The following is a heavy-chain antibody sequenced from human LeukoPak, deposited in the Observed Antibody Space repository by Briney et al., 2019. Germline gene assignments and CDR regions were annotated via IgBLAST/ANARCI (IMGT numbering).Heavy chain of an antibody. Sequence: GGSLRLSCEASGFTFNGHWMHWVRQAPGKGLVWVSLINGDGSTISYADSVKGRFTISRDNAKNTLYLQMNSLRAEDTAVYYCARGVRYDFWSGVRNWFDPWGQGTLVTVSS. V-gene: IGHV3-74*01. CDR1: GFTFNGHW. CDR2: INGDGSTI. CDR3: ARGVRYDFWSGVRNWFDP. J-gene: IGHJ5*02. D-gene: IGHD3-3*01.